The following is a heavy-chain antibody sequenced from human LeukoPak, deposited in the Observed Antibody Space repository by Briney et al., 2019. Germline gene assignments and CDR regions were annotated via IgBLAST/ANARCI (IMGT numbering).Heavy chain of an antibody. CDR2: MSRSSNYI. V-gene: IGHV3-21*01. J-gene: IGHJ6*03. D-gene: IGHD6-13*01. Sequence: AGGSLRLSCAASGFTFSSYSMNWVRQAPGTGLEWVSSMSRSSNYIYYADSVKGRFTISRDNAKTSLYLQMNSLRAEDTAVYYCARILFGYSRSWWIMDVWGKGTTVTVSS. CDR3: ARILFGYSRSWWIMDV. CDR1: GFTFSSYS.